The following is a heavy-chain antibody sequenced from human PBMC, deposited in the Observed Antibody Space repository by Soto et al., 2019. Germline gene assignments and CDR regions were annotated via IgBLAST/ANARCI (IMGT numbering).Heavy chain of an antibody. CDR3: ARAPYYDSSGYYYFDY. V-gene: IGHV1-69*13. CDR2: IIPIFGTA. J-gene: IGHJ4*02. CDR1: GGTFSSYA. D-gene: IGHD3-22*01. Sequence: SVKVSCKASGGTFSSYAISWVRQAPGQGLEWMGGIIPIFGTANYAQKFQGRVTITEDESTSTAYMELSSLRSEDTAVYYCARAPYYDSSGYYYFDYWGQGTLVTVSS.